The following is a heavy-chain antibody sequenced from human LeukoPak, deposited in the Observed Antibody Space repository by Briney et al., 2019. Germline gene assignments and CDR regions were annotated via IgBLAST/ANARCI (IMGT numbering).Heavy chain of an antibody. J-gene: IGHJ4*02. V-gene: IGHV1-2*02. CDR1: GFTFTGYY. Sequence: ASVKVSCKASGFTFTGYYMHWVRQAPGQGLEWMGWINPNSGGTNYAQKFQGRVTMTRDTSISTAYMELSRLRSDDTAVYYCARGSRRYSTTVTPTDYWGQGTLVTVSS. CDR2: INPNSGGT. D-gene: IGHD4-17*01. CDR3: ARGSRRYSTTVTPTDY.